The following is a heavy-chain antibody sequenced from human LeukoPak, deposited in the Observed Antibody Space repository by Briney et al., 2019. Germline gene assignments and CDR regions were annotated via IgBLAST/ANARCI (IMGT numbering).Heavy chain of an antibody. CDR3: AREVYGDYGVDY. CDR2: TSSHSSTI. D-gene: IGHD4-17*01. CDR1: GFRFSDYY. Sequence: GGSLRLSCVGSGFRFSDYYMSWVRQAPGKGLEWISYTSSHSSTIYYTDSVKGRFTISKDNAKNSLFLQMDSLRVEDTAVYYCAREVYGDYGVDYWGQGTLVTVSS. J-gene: IGHJ4*02. V-gene: IGHV3-11*04.